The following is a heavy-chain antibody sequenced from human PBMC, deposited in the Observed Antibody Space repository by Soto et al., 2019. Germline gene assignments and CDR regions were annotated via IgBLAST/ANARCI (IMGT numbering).Heavy chain of an antibody. V-gene: IGHV3-30-3*01. CDR1: GFTFSSYA. Sequence: LRLSCAASGFTFSSYAMHWVRQAPGKGLEWVAVISYDGSNKYYADSVKGRFTISRDNSKNTLYLQMNSLRAEDTAVYYCARVKNCSGGSCYSVSVFAEADYWGQGTLVTVSS. J-gene: IGHJ4*02. CDR2: ISYDGSNK. D-gene: IGHD2-15*01. CDR3: ARVKNCSGGSCYSVSVFAEADY.